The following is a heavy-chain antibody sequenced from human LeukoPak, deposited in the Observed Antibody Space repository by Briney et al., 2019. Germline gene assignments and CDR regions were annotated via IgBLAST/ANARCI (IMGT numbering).Heavy chain of an antibody. D-gene: IGHD4-17*01. CDR3: ARDYYGDYALDY. CDR1: GVTFSGYW. V-gene: IGHV3-74*01. CDR2: INSDGSSA. Sequence: PGGSLRLSCAAFGVTFSGYWMNWVRQAPGKGLVWVSRINSDGSSANYADSVKGRFTISRDNAKNSLYLQMNSLRAEDTAVYYCARDYYGDYALDYWGQGTLVTVSS. J-gene: IGHJ4*02.